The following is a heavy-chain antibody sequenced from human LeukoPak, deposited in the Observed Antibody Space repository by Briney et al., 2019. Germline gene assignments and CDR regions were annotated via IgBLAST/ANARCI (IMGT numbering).Heavy chain of an antibody. J-gene: IGHJ6*03. CDR2: INHSGST. V-gene: IGHV4-34*01. CDR1: GGSFSGYY. D-gene: IGHD3-16*01. CDR3: ARVMGELLLYYYYYYYMDV. Sequence: SQTLSLTCAVYGGSFSGYYWSWIRQPPGKGLEWIGEINHSGSTNYNPSLKSRVTISVDTSKNQFSLKLSSVTAADTAVYYCARVMGELLLYYYYYYYMDVWGKGTTVTVSS.